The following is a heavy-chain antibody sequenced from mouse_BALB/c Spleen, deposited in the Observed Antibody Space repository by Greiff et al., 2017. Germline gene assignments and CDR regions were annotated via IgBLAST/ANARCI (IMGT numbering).Heavy chain of an antibody. CDR3: ARQKDYDAIDY. CDR1: GFTFSSYG. J-gene: IGHJ4*01. CDR2: ISSGGSYT. V-gene: IGHV5-6*01. Sequence: EVQGVESGGDLVKPGGSLKLSCAASGFTFSSYGMSWVRQTPDKRLEWVATISSGGSYTYYPDSVKGRFTISRDNAKNTLYLQMSSLKSEDTAMYYCARQKDYDAIDYWGQGTSVTVSS.